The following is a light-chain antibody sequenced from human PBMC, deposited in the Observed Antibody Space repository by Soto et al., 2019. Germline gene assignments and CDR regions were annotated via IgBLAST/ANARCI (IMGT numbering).Light chain of an antibody. CDR1: QNVGTK. J-gene: IGKJ4*01. Sequence: EIVMTQSPATLSVSPGERATLSCRASQNVGTKLAWYQQKPGQAPRLLIYGASTRATDIPARFSGSGSGTEFTLTISSLQSEDFAVYFCQQYNEWPPLTFGGGSKVEF. CDR3: QQYNEWPPLT. V-gene: IGKV3-15*01. CDR2: GAS.